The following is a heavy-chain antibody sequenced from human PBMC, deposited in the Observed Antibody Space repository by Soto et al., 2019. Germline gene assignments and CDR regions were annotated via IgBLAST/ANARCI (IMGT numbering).Heavy chain of an antibody. CDR3: ASDSVGGPYYYSMDV. D-gene: IGHD3-16*01. Sequence: QVQLVQSGAEVKKPGSSVKVSCKASGGTFSSYTISWVRQAPGQGLEWMGRIIPILGIANYAQKFQGRVTITADKSTSTAYMELSSLRSEDTAVYYCASDSVGGPYYYSMDVWGKGTTVTVSS. CDR2: IIPILGIA. CDR1: GGTFSSYT. J-gene: IGHJ6*03. V-gene: IGHV1-69*02.